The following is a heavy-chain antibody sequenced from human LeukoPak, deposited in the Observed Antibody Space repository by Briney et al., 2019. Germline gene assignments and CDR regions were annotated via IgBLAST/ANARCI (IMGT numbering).Heavy chain of an antibody. V-gene: IGHV3-7*03. CDR1: GFPFSSYW. CDR2: IKQDGSKK. D-gene: IGHD3-10*01. CDR3: AKDQYYYGSGSYPDY. J-gene: IGHJ4*02. Sequence: PGGSLRLSCVASGFPFSSYWMTWVRQAPGKGLEWVANIKQDGSKKSYVDSVKGRFTISRDNAKNSLYLQMNSLRAEDTAVYYCAKDQYYYGSGSYPDYWGQGTLVTVSS.